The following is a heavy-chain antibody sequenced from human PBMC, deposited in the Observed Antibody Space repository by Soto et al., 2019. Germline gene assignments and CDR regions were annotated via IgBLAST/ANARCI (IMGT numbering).Heavy chain of an antibody. CDR3: ARPSGGDYFDY. CDR2: IYYSGST. D-gene: IGHD3-16*01. Sequence: SETLSLTCTVSGASIRSSTFYWGWIRQPPGKGLEWIGSIYYSGSTFYNPSLKSRVTISVDTSKNQFSLKLTSVTAADTAVYYCARPSGGDYFDYWGQGTLVTVSS. J-gene: IGHJ4*02. V-gene: IGHV4-39*01. CDR1: GASIRSSTFY.